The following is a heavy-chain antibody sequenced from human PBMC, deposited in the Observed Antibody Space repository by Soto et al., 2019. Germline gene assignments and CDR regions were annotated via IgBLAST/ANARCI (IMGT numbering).Heavy chain of an antibody. CDR1: GFTFGTYA. CDR2: TPGSGGSA. V-gene: IGHV3-23*01. J-gene: IGHJ4*02. CDR3: AKGGSSGWFYFDF. Sequence: PARSLRLSCAASGFTFGTYAMNWVRQAPGKGLEWVSSTPGSGGSAYYADSVRGRFTISRDNSKNTVYLQLDSLRPEDSAIYYCAKGGSSGWFYFDFWGQGTQVTVSS. D-gene: IGHD6-19*01.